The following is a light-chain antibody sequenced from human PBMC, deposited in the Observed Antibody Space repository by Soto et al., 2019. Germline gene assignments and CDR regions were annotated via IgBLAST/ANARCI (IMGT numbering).Light chain of an antibody. CDR3: QHRSNWPLT. V-gene: IGKV3-11*01. CDR1: QSVSSN. Sequence: EIVMTQSPATPSVSPGERATLSCRASQSVSSNLAWYQQKPGQAPRLLIYDASNRATGIPARFSGSGSGTDFTLTISSLEPEDFAVYYCQHRSNWPLTFGGGTKVDIK. J-gene: IGKJ4*01. CDR2: DAS.